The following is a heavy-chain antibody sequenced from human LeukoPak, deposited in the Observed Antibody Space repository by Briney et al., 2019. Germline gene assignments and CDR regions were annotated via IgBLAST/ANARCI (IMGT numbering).Heavy chain of an antibody. J-gene: IGHJ4*02. CDR1: GGSISSYY. V-gene: IGHV4-59*01. CDR3: ARYLRNSALDY. CDR2: IYYSGST. Sequence: PETLSLTCTVSGGSISSYYWSWIRQPPGKGLEWIGYIYYSGSTNYNPSLKSRVTISVDTSKNQFSLKLSSVTAADTAVYYCARYLRNSALDYWGQGTLVTVSS. D-gene: IGHD2-2*01.